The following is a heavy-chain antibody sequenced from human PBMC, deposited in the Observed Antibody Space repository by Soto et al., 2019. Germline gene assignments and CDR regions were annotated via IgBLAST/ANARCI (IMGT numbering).Heavy chain of an antibody. CDR3: ARGDYYDSNGHFSDAFDV. V-gene: IGHV3-7*04. J-gene: IGHJ3*01. CDR2: IKPDGSEG. Sequence: PGGSLRLSCAASGFSFSSYWMSWVRQAPGKGLEWVANIKPDGSEGYYVDSVKGRFTLSRDNTKNSLYLQMNTLRAEDTAVYYCARGDYYDSNGHFSDAFDVWGQGTMVTVSS. CDR1: GFSFSSYW. D-gene: IGHD3-22*01.